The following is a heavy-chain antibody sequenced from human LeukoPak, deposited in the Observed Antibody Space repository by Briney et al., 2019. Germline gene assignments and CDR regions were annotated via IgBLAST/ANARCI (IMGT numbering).Heavy chain of an antibody. CDR2: IYYSGST. D-gene: IGHD3-16*02. Sequence: SETLSLTCTVSGGSISSSSYYWGWIRQPPGKGLEWIGSIYYSGSTYYNPSLKSRVTISVDTSKNQFSLKLSSVTAADTAVYYCARDRPTFGGVIVIPSFDYWGQGTLVTVSS. CDR3: ARDRPTFGGVIVIPSFDY. V-gene: IGHV4-39*07. CDR1: GGSISSSSYY. J-gene: IGHJ4*02.